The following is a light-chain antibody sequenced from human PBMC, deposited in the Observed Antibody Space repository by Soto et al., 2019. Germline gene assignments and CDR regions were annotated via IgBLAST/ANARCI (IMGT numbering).Light chain of an antibody. V-gene: IGKV3-15*01. CDR2: DAS. J-gene: IGKJ1*01. CDR3: QQYNKWPPRT. CDR1: QSVSSY. Sequence: EIVLTQSPATLSLSPWERATLSCRASQSVSSYLAWYQQKPGQAPRLLIYDASNRATGIPPRFSGSGSGTEFTLTISSLQSEDFAVYYCQQYNKWPPRTFGQGTKVDIK.